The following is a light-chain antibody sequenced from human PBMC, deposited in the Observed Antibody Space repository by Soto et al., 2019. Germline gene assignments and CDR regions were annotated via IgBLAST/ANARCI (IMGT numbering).Light chain of an antibody. CDR3: QQSYSTPPT. V-gene: IGKV1-39*01. CDR1: QSISSY. J-gene: IGKJ1*01. Sequence: DIQMTQSPPSLSASVGDRVTITCRASQSISSYLNWYQQKPGKAPKLLIYAASSLQIGVPSRFSGSGSGTDFTLTISSLQPEDFATYYCQQSYSTPPTFGQGTKVDIK. CDR2: AAS.